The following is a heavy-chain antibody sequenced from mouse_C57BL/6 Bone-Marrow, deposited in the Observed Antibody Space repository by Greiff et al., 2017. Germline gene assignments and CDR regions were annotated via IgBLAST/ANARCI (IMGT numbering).Heavy chain of an antibody. Sequence: VQLQQSGAELARPGASVKLSCKASGYTFTSYGISWVKQRTGQGLEWIGEIYPRSGNTYYNEQFKGKATLTADQSSRTAYMELRSLTSEDAAVYFGAREVYDGYYEAMDYWGQGTSVTVSS. D-gene: IGHD2-3*01. CDR3: AREVYDGYYEAMDY. J-gene: IGHJ4*01. V-gene: IGHV1-81*01. CDR1: GYTFTSYG. CDR2: IYPRSGNT.